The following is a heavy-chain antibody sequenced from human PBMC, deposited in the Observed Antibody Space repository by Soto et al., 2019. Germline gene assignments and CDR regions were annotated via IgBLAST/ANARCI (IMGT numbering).Heavy chain of an antibody. V-gene: IGHV4-34*01. J-gene: IGHJ4*02. CDR1: GGSFSGYY. Sequence: SETLSLTCAVYGGSFSGYYWSWIRQPPGKGLEWIGEINHSGSTNYNPSLKSRVTISVDTSKNQFSLKLSSVTAADTAVYYCARGLNYGGNSWGQGTLVTVSS. D-gene: IGHD4-17*01. CDR3: ARGLNYGGNS. CDR2: INHSGST.